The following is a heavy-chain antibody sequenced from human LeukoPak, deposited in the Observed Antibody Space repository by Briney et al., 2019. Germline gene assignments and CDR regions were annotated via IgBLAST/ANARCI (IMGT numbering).Heavy chain of an antibody. J-gene: IGHJ5*02. V-gene: IGHV4-30-4*08. CDR2: IYYSGST. D-gene: IGHD2-2*01. CDR3: ARVGVVVPAARWFDP. CDR1: GGSISSGDYY. Sequence: SETLSLTCTVSGGSISSGDYYWSWIRQPPGKGLEWIGYIYYSGSTYYNPSLKSRVTISVDTSKNQFSLKLSSVTAADTAVYYCARVGVVVPAARWFDPRGQGTLVTVSS.